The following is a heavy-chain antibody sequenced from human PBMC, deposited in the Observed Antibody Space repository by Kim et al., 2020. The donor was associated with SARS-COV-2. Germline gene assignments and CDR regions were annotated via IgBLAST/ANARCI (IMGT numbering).Heavy chain of an antibody. CDR2: IYHGGST. CDR1: GGSISSSNW. J-gene: IGHJ6*03. Sequence: SETLSLTCAVSGGSISSSNWWSWVRQPPGKGLEWIGEIYHGGSTNYNPSLKSRVTISVDKSKNQFSLKLSSVTAADTAVYYCARGDYDDYYYYYMDVWGKGTTVTVSS. CDR3: ARGDYDDYYYYYMDV. D-gene: IGHD4-17*01. V-gene: IGHV4-4*02.